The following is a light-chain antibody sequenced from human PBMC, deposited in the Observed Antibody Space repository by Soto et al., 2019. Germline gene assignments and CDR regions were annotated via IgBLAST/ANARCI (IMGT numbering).Light chain of an antibody. CDR3: LQYHNLWA. CDR2: GAS. CDR1: QSVSSSY. V-gene: IGKV3-20*01. J-gene: IGKJ1*01. Sequence: EIVLTQSPGTLSLSPGERATLSCRASQSVSSSYLAWYQQKPGQAPRLLIYGASNRATGIPDRFSGSGSGTDFTLTISRLEPEDFAVYSCLQYHNLWAFGQGTKVDIK.